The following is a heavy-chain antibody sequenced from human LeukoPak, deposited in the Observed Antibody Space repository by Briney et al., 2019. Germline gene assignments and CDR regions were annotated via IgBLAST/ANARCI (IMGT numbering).Heavy chain of an antibody. D-gene: IGHD5-18*01. CDR2: INWSGGSS. CDR1: GFTFDDYG. CDR3: ARVAISSYGYVDYFDY. J-gene: IGHJ4*02. V-gene: IGHV3-20*01. Sequence: PGGSLRLSCAASGFTFDDYGMNWVRQAPGKGLEWIFGINWSGGSSGYADSVKGRFTISRDNAKNSLYLQMNSLRAEDTALYHCARVAISSYGYVDYFDYWGQGTLVTVSS.